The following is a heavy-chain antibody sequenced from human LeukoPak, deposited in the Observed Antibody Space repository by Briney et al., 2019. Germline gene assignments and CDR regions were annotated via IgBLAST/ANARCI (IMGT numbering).Heavy chain of an antibody. J-gene: IGHJ4*02. Sequence: GGSLRLSCAASGFTFSSYAMSWVRQGPGKGLEWVSAITTSGGSTYYADSVKGRFTISRDNSQNTLYLQMTSLRAEDTAIYYCAKTGGSSWYMDYWGQGTLVTVSS. D-gene: IGHD6-13*01. CDR3: AKTGGSSWYMDY. V-gene: IGHV3-23*01. CDR1: GFTFSSYA. CDR2: ITTSGGST.